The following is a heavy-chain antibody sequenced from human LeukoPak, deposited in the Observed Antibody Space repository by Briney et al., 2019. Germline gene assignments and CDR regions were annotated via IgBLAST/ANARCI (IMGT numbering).Heavy chain of an antibody. D-gene: IGHD3-9*01. CDR1: GFTFSDYY. J-gene: IGHJ3*02. CDR3: TTDSHKLYYDILTGYYYAFDI. CDR2: IKSKTDGGTT. V-gene: IGHV3-15*01. Sequence: GGSLRLSCAASGFTFSDYYMSWIRQAPGKGLEWVGRIKSKTDGGTTDYAAPVKGRFTISRDDSKNTLYLQMNSLKTEDTAVYYCTTDSHKLYYDILTGYYYAFDIWGQGTMVTVSS.